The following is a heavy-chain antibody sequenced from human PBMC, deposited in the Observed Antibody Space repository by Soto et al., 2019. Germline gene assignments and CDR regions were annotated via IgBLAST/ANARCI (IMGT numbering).Heavy chain of an antibody. V-gene: IGHV3-15*01. CDR1: GFTFSNAW. CDR2: IKSKTDGGHT. Sequence: GGSLRLSCAASGFTFSNAWMSWVRQAPGKGLEWVGRIKSKTDGGHTDYAARVKGRFTISRDDSKNTLYLQMNSLKTEDTAVYCCTTVLGGSSAANYYYYYMDVWGKGTTVTVSS. CDR3: TTVLGGSSAANYYYYYMDV. D-gene: IGHD2-15*01. J-gene: IGHJ6*03.